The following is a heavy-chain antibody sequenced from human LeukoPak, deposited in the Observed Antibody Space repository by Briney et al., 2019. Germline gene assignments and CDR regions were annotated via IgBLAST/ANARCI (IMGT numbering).Heavy chain of an antibody. V-gene: IGHV3-23*01. CDR3: TTDTPGDGDHDAVLFDY. Sequence: GGTLRLSCAASGFTFSSYGMSWVRQAPGKGLEWVSAISGSGGTTYYADSVKGRFTISRDNSKNTLYLQMNSLKTEDTAVYYCTTDTPGDGDHDAVLFDYWGQGTLVTVSS. CDR2: ISGSGGTT. CDR1: GFTFSSYG. J-gene: IGHJ4*02. D-gene: IGHD4-17*01.